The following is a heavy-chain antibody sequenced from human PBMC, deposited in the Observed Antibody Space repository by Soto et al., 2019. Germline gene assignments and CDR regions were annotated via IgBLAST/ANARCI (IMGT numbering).Heavy chain of an antibody. D-gene: IGHD4-17*01. CDR3: ARLAEHYRGITCHSHFD. CDR2: MNPSSGET. Sequence: ASVKVSCKTSGYNFTNFDINWVRQAPGRGLVWMGWMNPSSGETGSAQNFQGRVTMTRDISTRTFFMQLTSLRSEDTAIYYCARLAEHYRGITCHSHFD. V-gene: IGHV1-8*01. J-gene: IGHJ4*01. CDR1: GYNFTNFD.